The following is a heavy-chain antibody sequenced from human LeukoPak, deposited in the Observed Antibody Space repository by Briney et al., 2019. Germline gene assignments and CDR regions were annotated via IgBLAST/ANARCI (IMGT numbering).Heavy chain of an antibody. D-gene: IGHD6-19*01. J-gene: IGHJ5*02. CDR1: GGSVSSYY. CDR3: ARRGSSGHYGGWFDP. CDR2: IYYGGTT. V-gene: IGHV4-59*08. Sequence: SETLSLTCSVSGGSVSSYYWGWIRQPPGKGLEWIGYIYYGGTTYCNPSLKSRVTISVDTSSNHVSLRLTSVTATDTAVYFCARRGSSGHYGGWFDPWGPGTLVTVSS.